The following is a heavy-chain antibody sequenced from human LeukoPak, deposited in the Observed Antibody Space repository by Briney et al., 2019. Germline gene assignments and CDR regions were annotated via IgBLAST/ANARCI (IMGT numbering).Heavy chain of an antibody. D-gene: IGHD2-2*01. V-gene: IGHV3-23*01. CDR3: ARARYCSSTSCFLDY. J-gene: IGHJ4*02. CDR1: GFTFNNYG. Sequence: GGSLRLSCAASGFTFNNYGMTWVRQAPGKGLEWVSTISTSGDSTYYADSVKGRFTISGDNSKNTLYLQMNSLTAEDTALHYCARARYCSSTSCFLDYWGQGTLVTVSS. CDR2: ISTSGDST.